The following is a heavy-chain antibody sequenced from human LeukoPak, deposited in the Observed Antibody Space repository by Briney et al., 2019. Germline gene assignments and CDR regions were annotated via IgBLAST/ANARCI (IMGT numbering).Heavy chain of an antibody. D-gene: IGHD1-26*01. CDR2: IYYSGST. Sequence: SETLSLTYTVSGGSISSSSYYWGWIRQPPGKGLEWIGSIYYSGSTYYNPSLKSRVTISVDTSKNQFSLKLSSVTAADTAVYYCARLPRNSGSHRSKLYFDYWGQGTLVTVSS. CDR3: ARLPRNSGSHRSKLYFDY. J-gene: IGHJ4*02. V-gene: IGHV4-39*01. CDR1: GGSISSSSYY.